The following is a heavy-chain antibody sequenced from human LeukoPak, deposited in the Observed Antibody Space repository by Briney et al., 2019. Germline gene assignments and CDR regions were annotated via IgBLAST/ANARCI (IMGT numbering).Heavy chain of an antibody. J-gene: IGHJ4*02. D-gene: IGHD6-13*01. CDR1: GFTFSSYG. Sequence: PGGSLRLSCAASGFTFSSYGMHGVRQAPGKGLEGVAVIWYDGSNKYYADSVKGRFTISRDNSKNTLYLQMNSLRAEDTPVYYCARGGWKQSRQQLVPDYWGQGTLVTVSS. CDR3: ARGGWKQSRQQLVPDY. V-gene: IGHV3-33*01. CDR2: IWYDGSNK.